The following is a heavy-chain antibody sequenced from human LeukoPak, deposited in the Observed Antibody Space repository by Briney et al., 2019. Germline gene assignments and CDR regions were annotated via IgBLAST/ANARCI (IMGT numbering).Heavy chain of an antibody. J-gene: IGHJ6*02. CDR2: INHSGST. CDR3: TTEGYSGSYYYYYYGMDV. V-gene: IGHV4-34*01. Sequence: SETLSLTCAVYGGSFSGYYWSWIRQPPGKGLEWIGEINHSGSTNYNPSLKSRVTISVDTSKNQFSLKLSSVTAADTAVYYCTTEGYSGSYYYYYYGMDVWGQGTTVTVSS. D-gene: IGHD3-10*01. CDR1: GGSFSGYY.